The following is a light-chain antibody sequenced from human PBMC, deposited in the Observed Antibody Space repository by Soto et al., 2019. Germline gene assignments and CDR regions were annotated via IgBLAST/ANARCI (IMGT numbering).Light chain of an antibody. Sequence: DIQMTQSPSTLSASVGDRVTITCRASQSISRWLAWSQQKPGKAPNLLIYGASSLESGVQSRFSGSGSGTEFTLTIRSLQPDDFATYYCKHYNSYSEAFGQGTKVDIK. CDR3: KHYNSYSEA. V-gene: IGKV1-5*01. J-gene: IGKJ1*01. CDR2: GAS. CDR1: QSISRW.